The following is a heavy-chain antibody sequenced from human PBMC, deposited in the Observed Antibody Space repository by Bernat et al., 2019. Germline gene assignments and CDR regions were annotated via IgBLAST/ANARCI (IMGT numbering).Heavy chain of an antibody. CDR3: VRDDMWAFDY. V-gene: IGHV3-21*05. CDR1: GFTFSDYP. CDR2: IRSNSDYI. Sequence: EVHLVESGGGLVKPGGSLRLSCAASGFTFSDYPMNWVRQTPGKGLERISHIRSNSDYISYGDSVKGRFTISRDNGKNSLYLQMNSLRAEDTAVYYCVRDDMWAFDYWGQGTLVTVSS. J-gene: IGHJ4*02. D-gene: IGHD1-26*01.